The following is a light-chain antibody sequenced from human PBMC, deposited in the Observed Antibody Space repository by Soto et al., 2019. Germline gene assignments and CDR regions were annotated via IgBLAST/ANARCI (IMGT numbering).Light chain of an antibody. CDR1: SSDVGTYNY. Sequence: QSALTQPAAVSGSPGQSITISCTGSSSDVGTYNYVSWYQQVPGKAPKLMIYEVSNRPSGVSNRFSGSKSGNTSSLTISGLQAEDEADYYCSSYTSSSPVVFGGGTKLTVL. CDR3: SSYTSSSPVV. CDR2: EVS. V-gene: IGLV2-14*01. J-gene: IGLJ2*01.